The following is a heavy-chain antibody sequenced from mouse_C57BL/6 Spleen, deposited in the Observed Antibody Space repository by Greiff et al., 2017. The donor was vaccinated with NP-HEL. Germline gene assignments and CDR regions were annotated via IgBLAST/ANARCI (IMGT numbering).Heavy chain of an antibody. J-gene: IGHJ3*01. CDR1: GYTFTDYY. CDR2: INPNNGGT. V-gene: IGHV1-26*01. Sequence: VQLQQSGPELVKPGASVKISCKASGYTFTDYYMNWVKQSHGKSLEWIGDINPNNGGTSYNQKFKGKATLTVDKSSSTAYMELRSLTSEDSAVYYCARRGAYGSLAWFAYWGQGTLVTVSA. D-gene: IGHD1-1*01. CDR3: ARRGAYGSLAWFAY.